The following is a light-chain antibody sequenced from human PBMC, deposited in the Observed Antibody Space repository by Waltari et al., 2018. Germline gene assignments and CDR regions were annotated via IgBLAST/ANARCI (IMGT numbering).Light chain of an antibody. V-gene: IGKV1D-12*01. CDR1: QGIGSW. CDR3: QQANSFPIT. Sequence: DIQMTQSPSSVSASVGDRVPITCRASQGIGSWLTWYQQKPGKAPKLLIYGASSLQSGVPSRFSGSGSGTDFTLTISSLQPEDFATYYCQQANSFPITFGQGTRLEIK. J-gene: IGKJ5*01. CDR2: GAS.